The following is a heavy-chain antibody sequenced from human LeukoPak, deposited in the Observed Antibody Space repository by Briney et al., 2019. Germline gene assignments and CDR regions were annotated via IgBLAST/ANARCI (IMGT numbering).Heavy chain of an antibody. CDR1: GFTFRSYW. Sequence: GGSLRLSCAASGFTFRSYWMNWLRQAPGKGLEWVANIKQDGSEIYYVDSVKGRFTVSRDNAKNSLYLQMNSLRAEDTAVYYCARASITETTSHWGQGTLVTVTS. CDR3: ARASITETTSH. CDR2: IKQDGSEI. V-gene: IGHV3-7*05. D-gene: IGHD1-7*01. J-gene: IGHJ4*02.